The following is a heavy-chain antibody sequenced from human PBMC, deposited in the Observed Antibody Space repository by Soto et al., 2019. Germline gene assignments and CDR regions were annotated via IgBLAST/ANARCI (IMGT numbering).Heavy chain of an antibody. Sequence: ASVKVSCKASGYTFTSYGISWVRQAPGQGLEWMGWISAYNGNTNYAQKLQGRVTMTTDTSTSTAYKELRSLRSDDTAVYYCARDQGGAYYYGMDVWGQGTTVTVSS. CDR3: ARDQGGAYYYGMDV. J-gene: IGHJ6*02. CDR1: GYTFTSYG. CDR2: ISAYNGNT. V-gene: IGHV1-18*01. D-gene: IGHD3-16*01.